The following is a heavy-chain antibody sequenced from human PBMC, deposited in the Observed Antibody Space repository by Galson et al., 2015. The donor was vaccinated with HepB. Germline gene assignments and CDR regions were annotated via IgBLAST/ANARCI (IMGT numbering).Heavy chain of an antibody. V-gene: IGHV3-23*01. Sequence: SLRLSCAASGFTFSSYAMSWVRQAPGKGLEWVSAISGSGGSTYYADSVKGRFTISRDNSKNTLYLQMNSLRAEDTAVYYCAKDGDAYYDSMGFDYWGQGTLVTVSS. CDR3: AKDGDAYYDSMGFDY. CDR2: ISGSGGST. CDR1: GFTFSSYA. D-gene: IGHD3-22*01. J-gene: IGHJ4*02.